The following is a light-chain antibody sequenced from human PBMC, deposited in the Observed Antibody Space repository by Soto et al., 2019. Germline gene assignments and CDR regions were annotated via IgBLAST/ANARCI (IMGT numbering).Light chain of an antibody. CDR3: HQRQSWPRT. CDR1: QYINTR. J-gene: IGKJ1*01. CDR2: QTS. Sequence: EIVLTQSPATLSSFPGDRVTLSCRASQYINTRLAWYQHRPGQAPRLLIYQTSIRAAGIPARFNASGTGTDFTLTISDVQPEDFAVYYCHQRQSWPRTFGQGTKVDIK. V-gene: IGKV3-11*01.